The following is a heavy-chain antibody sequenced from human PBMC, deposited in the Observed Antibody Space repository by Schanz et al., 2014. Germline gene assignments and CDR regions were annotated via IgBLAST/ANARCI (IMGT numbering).Heavy chain of an antibody. CDR3: AKDSCSSTTCYGYGMDV. J-gene: IGHJ6*02. Sequence: EVQLLESGGGLVRPGGSLRLSCAASEFTFSSYKMNWVRQGPGKGLEWVSGISGGGGTRNYADSVKGRFTVFRDNSKRTLYLEINDPRAEDTAVYYCAKDSCSSTTCYGYGMDVWGQGSTVTVSS. D-gene: IGHD2-2*01. V-gene: IGHV3-23*01. CDR2: ISGGGGTR. CDR1: EFTFSSYK.